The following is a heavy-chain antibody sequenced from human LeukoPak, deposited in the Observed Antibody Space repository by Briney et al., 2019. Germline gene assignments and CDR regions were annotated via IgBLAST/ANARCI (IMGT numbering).Heavy chain of an antibody. J-gene: IGHJ4*02. D-gene: IGHD6-13*01. CDR3: ATTSIAAAVPGCFDY. CDR1: GFAFSSYE. Sequence: GSLRLSCEASGFAFSSYEMNWVRQAPGKGLEWVSYISSSGKTIYYADSTKGRFTVSRDNAKNSLYLQMNSLRAEDTAVYYCATTSIAAAVPGCFDYWGQGTLVTVFS. CDR2: ISSSGKTI. V-gene: IGHV3-48*03.